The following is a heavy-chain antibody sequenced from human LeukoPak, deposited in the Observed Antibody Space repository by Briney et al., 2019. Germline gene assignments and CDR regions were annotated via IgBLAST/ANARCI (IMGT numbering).Heavy chain of an antibody. J-gene: IGHJ4*02. V-gene: IGHV3-21*01. CDR2: ISSSSSYI. CDR1: GFTFSSYS. Sequence: GGSLRLSCAASGFTFSSYSMNWVRQAPGKGLEWVSSISSSSSYIYYADSVKGRFTISRDNAKNSLYLQMNSLRAEDTAVYYCARDSGDGYNFFYWGQGTLVTVSS. CDR3: ARDSGDGYNFFY. D-gene: IGHD5-24*01.